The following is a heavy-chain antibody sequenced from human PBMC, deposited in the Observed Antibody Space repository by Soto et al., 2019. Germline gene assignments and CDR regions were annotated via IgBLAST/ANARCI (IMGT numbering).Heavy chain of an antibody. J-gene: IGHJ4*02. CDR3: ARDSGYGSASSVNHDLDY. V-gene: IGHV3-7*01. D-gene: IGHD3-10*01. CDR1: GFAFGNYW. CDR2: IKRDASEK. Sequence: EVQLVESGGGLVQPGGSLRLSCAASGFAFGNYWMSWVRQVPGKGLEWLGTIKRDASEKKYVDSVRGRFTMSRHNAKNSLYLQMDSLRGEDTAVYYLARDSGYGSASSVNHDLDYWGQGTLVIVSS.